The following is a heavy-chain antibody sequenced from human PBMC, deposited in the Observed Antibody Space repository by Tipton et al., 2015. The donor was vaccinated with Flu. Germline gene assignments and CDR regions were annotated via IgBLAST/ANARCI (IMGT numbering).Heavy chain of an antibody. CDR2: INPNSGGT. CDR3: ARRYCSGGSCAPTGTDY. V-gene: IGHV1-2*06. Sequence: QLVQSGAEVKKPGASVKVSCKASGYTFTGYYMHWVRQAPGQGLEWMGRINPNSGGTNYAQKFQGRVTMTRDTSISTAYMELSRLGSDDTAVYYCARRYCSGGSCAPTGTDYWGQGTLVTVSS. J-gene: IGHJ4*02. D-gene: IGHD2-15*01. CDR1: GYTFTGYY.